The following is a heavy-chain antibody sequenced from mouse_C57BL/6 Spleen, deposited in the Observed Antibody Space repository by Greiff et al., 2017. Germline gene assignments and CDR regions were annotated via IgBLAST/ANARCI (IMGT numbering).Heavy chain of an antibody. V-gene: IGHV1-61*01. Sequence: VQLQQPGAELVRPGSSVKLSCKASGYTFTSYWMDWVKQRPGQGLDWIGSIYPSDSDTHYNQKFKDKATLTVDKSSSTAYMQLSSLTSEDSAVEYCSRGGHSNYLDDWGKGTTLTVSS. CDR3: SRGGHSNYLDD. CDR2: IYPSDSDT. CDR1: GYTFTSYW. J-gene: IGHJ2*01. D-gene: IGHD2-5*01.